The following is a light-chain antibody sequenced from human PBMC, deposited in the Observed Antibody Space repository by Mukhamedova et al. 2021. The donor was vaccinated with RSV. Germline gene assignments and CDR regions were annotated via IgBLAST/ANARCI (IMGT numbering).Light chain of an antibody. V-gene: IGLV2-14*04. CDR3: SSYTSSSSVV. J-gene: IGLJ2*01. Sequence: TGTSSDVGGYNYVSWYQQHPGKAPKLMIYDVSNRPSGVSNRFSGSKSGNTASLTISGLQAEDEADYYCSSYTSSSSVVFGGGTKLT. CDR1: SSDVGGYNY. CDR2: DVS.